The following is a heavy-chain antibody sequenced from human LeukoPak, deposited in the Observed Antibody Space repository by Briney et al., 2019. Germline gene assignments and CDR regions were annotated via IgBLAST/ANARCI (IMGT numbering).Heavy chain of an antibody. D-gene: IGHD3-9*01. CDR1: GFAFNNSG. V-gene: IGHV3-23*01. J-gene: IGHJ4*02. CDR3: VKDRDAYYDMMIGYSSADY. Sequence: PGGSLRPSCAAFGFAFNNSGMSWGRQAPGKGLGWVSFISVSGHTTYSADSVKGRFTISRGSSKNTLHLQLNSLRVEATAVYYSVKDRDAYYDMMIGYSSADYWGQGTLVTVSS. CDR2: ISVSGHTT.